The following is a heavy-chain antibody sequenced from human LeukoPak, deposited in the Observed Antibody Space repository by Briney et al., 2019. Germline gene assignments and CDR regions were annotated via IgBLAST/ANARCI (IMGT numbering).Heavy chain of an antibody. V-gene: IGHV4-30-4*08. Sequence: PSQTLSVTCTVSGGSISSGDYYWSWIRQPPGNGLEWIGYIYYIGSTYYKPSLKTRATISVHTSKNQFSLKLSSVTAADTAVYYCARVHTTGYYFDYWGQGTLVTVSS. CDR2: IYYIGST. CDR1: GGSISSGDYY. J-gene: IGHJ4*02. CDR3: ARVHTTGYYFDY. D-gene: IGHD1-1*01.